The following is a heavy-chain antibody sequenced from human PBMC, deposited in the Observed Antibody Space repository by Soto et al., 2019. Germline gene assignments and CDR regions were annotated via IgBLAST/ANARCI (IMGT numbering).Heavy chain of an antibody. Sequence: GGSLRLSCAASGFTFSGSAMHWARQASGKGLEWVGRIRSKANSYATAYAASVKGRFTISRDDSKNTAYLQMNSLKTEDTAVYYCTSPYSSRLGWFDPWGQGTLVTVSS. D-gene: IGHD6-13*01. V-gene: IGHV3-73*01. CDR3: TSPYSSRLGWFDP. J-gene: IGHJ5*02. CDR1: GFTFSGSA. CDR2: IRSKANSYAT.